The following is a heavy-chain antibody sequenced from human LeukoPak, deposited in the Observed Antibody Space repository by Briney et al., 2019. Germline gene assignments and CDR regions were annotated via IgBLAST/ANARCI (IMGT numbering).Heavy chain of an antibody. V-gene: IGHV3-21*04. J-gene: IGHJ6*03. CDR2: ISSSSSYI. D-gene: IGHD3-3*01. Sequence: PGGSLRLSCAASGFTFSSYSMNWVRQAPGKGLEWVSSISSSSSYIYYADSVKGRFTISRDNAKNSLYLQMNSLRAEDTAVYYCARVGGDDFWSGYWVGVRYYYMDVWGKGTTVTVS. CDR1: GFTFSSYS. CDR3: ARVGGDDFWSGYWVGVRYYYMDV.